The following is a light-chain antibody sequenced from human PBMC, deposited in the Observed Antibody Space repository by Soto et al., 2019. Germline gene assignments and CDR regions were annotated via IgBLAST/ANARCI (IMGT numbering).Light chain of an antibody. CDR2: AAS. V-gene: IGKV1-27*01. J-gene: IGKJ1*01. CDR1: QGVKNY. CDR3: QKYTSAPWT. Sequence: IDVTQSPYSQSGSVGHRVTITRWASQGVKNYLAWYQQKPGETPKLLIYAASTLESGIPPRFSGSGSGTDFTLTINNLQPEDVATYYCQKYTSAPWTFGQGTKVDIK.